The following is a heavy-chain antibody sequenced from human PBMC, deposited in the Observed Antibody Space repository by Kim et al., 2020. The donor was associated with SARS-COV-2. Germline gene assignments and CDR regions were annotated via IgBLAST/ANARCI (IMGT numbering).Heavy chain of an antibody. CDR2: IIHDGSQT. Sequence: GGSLRLSCAASGFTFNNYGMHWVRQAPGKGLEWVAVIIHDGSQTFYTDSVKGRFTISRDNSKNTLSLQMNSLRAEDTAVYYCAKGGHWLGPCHSWGQGTRDPVS. CDR3: AKGGHWLGPCHS. CDR1: GFTFNNYG. V-gene: IGHV3-30*18. D-gene: IGHD6-19*01. J-gene: IGHJ1*01.